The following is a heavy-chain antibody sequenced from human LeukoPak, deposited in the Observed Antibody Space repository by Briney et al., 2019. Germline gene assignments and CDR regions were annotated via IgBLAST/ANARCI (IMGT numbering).Heavy chain of an antibody. CDR3: ARVVTAWSMDV. D-gene: IGHD2-21*02. CDR1: GFTFSSYW. J-gene: IGHJ6*03. Sequence: PGGSLRLSCAASGFTFSSYWMHWVRQAPGKGLVWVSRINTDGSSTSYADSVKGRFTVSRDNAENSLFLQMNSLRAEDTALYYCARVVTAWSMDVWGKGTTVTVSS. CDR2: INTDGSST. V-gene: IGHV3-74*01.